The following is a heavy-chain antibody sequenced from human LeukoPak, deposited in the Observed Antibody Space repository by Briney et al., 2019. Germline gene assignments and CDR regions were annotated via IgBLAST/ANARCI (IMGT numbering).Heavy chain of an antibody. V-gene: IGHV4-4*08. CDR1: GDSITTAY. CDR2: IYRLGNT. Sequence: SETLSLTCSVSGDSITTAYWSWIRQPPGKGLEWIGYIYRLGNTDYNPSLKSRVTISVDTSKNQLSLNLSSVTAADTAVYYCAGRGQRYFRDWGQGTLVTVSS. CDR3: AGRGQRYFRD. J-gene: IGHJ1*01.